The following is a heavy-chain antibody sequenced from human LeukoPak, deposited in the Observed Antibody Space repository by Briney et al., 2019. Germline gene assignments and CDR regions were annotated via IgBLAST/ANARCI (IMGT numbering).Heavy chain of an antibody. CDR1: GGSISSGGYY. CDR3: ARPIACSATTCSGPFPF. D-gene: IGHD2-2*01. J-gene: IGHJ4*02. CDR2: IYYSGST. Sequence: PSQTLSLTCTVSGGSISSGGYYWSWIRQHPGKGLEWIGYIYYSGSTYYNPSLKSRVTISVDTSKNQFSLKLRSVTAADTAVYYCARPIACSATTCSGPFPFWGQGTPVTVSA. V-gene: IGHV4-31*03.